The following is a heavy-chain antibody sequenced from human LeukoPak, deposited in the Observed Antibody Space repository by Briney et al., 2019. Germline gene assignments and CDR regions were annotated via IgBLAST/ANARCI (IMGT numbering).Heavy chain of an antibody. Sequence: GGSLRLSCAASGITFGNNWMHWVRQAPGKGLVWISRINSDGGGAIYADSVKGRFTVSRDNAKNTLYLQMDSLRAEDTAVYYCARDVPHNWFDTWGQGTLVTVSS. CDR1: GITFGNNW. CDR2: INSDGGGA. CDR3: ARDVPHNWFDT. V-gene: IGHV3-74*01. J-gene: IGHJ5*02.